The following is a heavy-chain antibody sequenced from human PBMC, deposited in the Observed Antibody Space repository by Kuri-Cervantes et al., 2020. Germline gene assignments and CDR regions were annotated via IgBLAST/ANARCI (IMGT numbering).Heavy chain of an antibody. CDR3: ARVPNWRTIVGATGRAFDI. CDR2: INAGTGDT. V-gene: IGHV1-3*01. D-gene: IGHD1-26*01. Sequence: ASVKVSCKASGYTFTKYAIHWVRQAPGQRLEWMGWINAGTGDTIYSQKFQGRVTITRDTSASTAYMELSSLRSEDTAVYYCARVPNWRTIVGATGRAFDIWGQGTMVTVSS. J-gene: IGHJ3*02. CDR1: GYTFTKYA.